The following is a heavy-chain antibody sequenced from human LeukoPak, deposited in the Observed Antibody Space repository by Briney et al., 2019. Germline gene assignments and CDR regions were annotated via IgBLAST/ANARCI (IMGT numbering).Heavy chain of an antibody. CDR2: IYHSGST. Sequence: SETLSLTCAVSGGSINSGGYSWSWIRQPPGKGLEWIGYIYHSGSTYYNPSLKSRVTISVDRSKNQFSLKLSSVTAADTAVYYCARGRTSDISALTRYFDYWGQGTLGTVSS. CDR1: GGSINSGGYS. D-gene: IGHD3-22*01. CDR3: ARGRTSDISALTRYFDY. V-gene: IGHV4-30-2*01. J-gene: IGHJ4*02.